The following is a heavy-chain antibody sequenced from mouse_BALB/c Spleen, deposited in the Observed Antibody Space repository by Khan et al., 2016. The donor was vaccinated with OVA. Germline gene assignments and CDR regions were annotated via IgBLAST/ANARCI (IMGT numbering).Heavy chain of an antibody. CDR1: GFTFTSYG. J-gene: IGHJ2*01. D-gene: IGHD1-1*01. V-gene: IGHV5-17*02. Sequence: EVQLVESGGGLVQSGGSRTLSCAASGFTFTSYGMHWIRQAPEKGLEWVAYISSDSNTIYYADTVKGRFTISRDNPKNTLFLQMTSLRSGDTAMYFCATSYFYGYYFDYWGQGTTLTVSS. CDR2: ISSDSNTI. CDR3: ATSYFYGYYFDY.